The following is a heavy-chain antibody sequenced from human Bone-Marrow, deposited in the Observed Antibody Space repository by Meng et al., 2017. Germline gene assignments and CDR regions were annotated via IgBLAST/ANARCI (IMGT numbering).Heavy chain of an antibody. Sequence: SETLSLTCTVSGGSISSSSYYWGWIRQPPGKGLEWIGSIYYSGSTYYNPSLKSRVTISVDTSKNQFSLKLSSVTAADTAVYYCARGGVWRGQLWSHLYYFDYWGQGTLVTVSS. CDR1: GGSISSSSYY. CDR3: ARGGVWRGQLWSHLYYFDY. V-gene: IGHV4-39*07. CDR2: IYYSGST. J-gene: IGHJ4*02. D-gene: IGHD5-18*01.